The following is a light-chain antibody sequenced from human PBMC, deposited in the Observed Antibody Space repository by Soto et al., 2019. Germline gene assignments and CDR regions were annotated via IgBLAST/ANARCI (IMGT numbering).Light chain of an antibody. CDR1: QSISSW. CDR2: DAS. Sequence: DIQTTQSPSTLSASVGDRVTITCRASQSISSWLAWYQQKPGKAPKLLIYDASSLESGVPSRFSGSGSGTEFTLTISSLQPDDFATYYCQQYNSYSLTFGQGTKVEIK. V-gene: IGKV1-5*01. CDR3: QQYNSYSLT. J-gene: IGKJ1*01.